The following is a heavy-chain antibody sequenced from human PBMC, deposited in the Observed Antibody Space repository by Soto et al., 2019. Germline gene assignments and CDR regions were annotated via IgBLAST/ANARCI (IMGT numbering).Heavy chain of an antibody. CDR1: GFTFSRYW. D-gene: IGHD6-6*01. V-gene: IGHV3-74*01. CDR3: ASRKYSSSPGRTDL. Sequence: EVQLVESGGGLVQPGGSLRLSCAASGFTFSRYWMHWVRQAPGKGLVWVSRINSDGSSTSYADSVKGRFTISRETAKNTRYLQMNSLRAEDTAVYYGASRKYSSSPGRTDLWGHGTMVTVSS. CDR2: INSDGSST. J-gene: IGHJ3*01.